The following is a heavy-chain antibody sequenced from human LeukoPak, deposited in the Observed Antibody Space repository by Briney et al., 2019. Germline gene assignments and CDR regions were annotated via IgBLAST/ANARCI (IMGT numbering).Heavy chain of an antibody. Sequence: PGGSLRLSCAASGFTFSSYGMNWVRRAPGKGLEWVSSISSSSSYIYYADSVKGRFTISRDNAKNSLYLQMNSLRAEDTAVYYCARDSLFGYPYEGPIDYWGQGTLVTVSS. CDR2: ISSSSSYI. J-gene: IGHJ4*02. V-gene: IGHV3-21*01. CDR1: GFTFSSYG. CDR3: ARDSLFGYPYEGPIDY. D-gene: IGHD3-16*01.